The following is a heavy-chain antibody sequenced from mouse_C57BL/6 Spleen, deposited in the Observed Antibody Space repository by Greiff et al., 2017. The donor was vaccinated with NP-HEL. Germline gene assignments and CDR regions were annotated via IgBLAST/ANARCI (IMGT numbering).Heavy chain of an antibody. J-gene: IGHJ4*01. CDR2: IYPGDGDT. V-gene: IGHV1-82*01. CDR3: QSSYYYGSSYYAMDY. Sequence: VHLVESGPELVKPGASVKISCKASGYAFSSSWMNWVKQRPGKGLEWIGRIYPGDGDTNYNGKFKGKATLTADKSSSTAYMQLSSLTSEDSAVYFCQSSYYYGSSYYAMDYWGQGTSVTVSS. D-gene: IGHD1-1*01. CDR1: GYAFSSSW.